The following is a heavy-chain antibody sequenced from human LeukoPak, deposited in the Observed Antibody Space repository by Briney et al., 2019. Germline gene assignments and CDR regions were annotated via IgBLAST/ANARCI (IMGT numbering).Heavy chain of an antibody. V-gene: IGHV4-59*01. CDR1: GGSISSYY. CDR2: IYYSGST. D-gene: IGHD6-13*01. CDR3: ARAAGTAVDV. J-gene: IGHJ6*04. Sequence: SETLSLTCTVSGGSISSYYWSWIRQPPGKGLEWIGYIYYSGSTNYNPSLKSRVTISVDTSKNQFSLKLSSVTAADTAVYYCARAAGTAVDVWGKGTTVTISS.